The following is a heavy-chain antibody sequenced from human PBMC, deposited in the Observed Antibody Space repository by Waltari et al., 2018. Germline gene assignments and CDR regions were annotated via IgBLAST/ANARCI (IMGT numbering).Heavy chain of an antibody. CDR3: ARDAGIAAADHAFDY. D-gene: IGHD6-13*01. Sequence: TVSSNYMSWVRQAPGKGLEWVSVIYSGGSTYYADSVKGRFTISRDNSKNTLYLQMNSLRAEDTAVYYCARDAGIAAADHAFDYWGQGTLVTVSS. CDR2: IYSGGST. CDR1: TVSSNY. J-gene: IGHJ4*02. V-gene: IGHV3-53*01.